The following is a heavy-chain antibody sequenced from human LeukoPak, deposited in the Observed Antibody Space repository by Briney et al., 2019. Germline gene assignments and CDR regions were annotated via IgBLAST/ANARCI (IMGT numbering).Heavy chain of an antibody. Sequence: GGSLRLSCAASGFTFSTYWMHWVRQAPGKGPVWVSRISTDGRSTYYADSVKGRFTISRDNAKNTLYLQMNSLRDEDTAVFYCARSRYDYIWGIDYWGQGTLVTISS. CDR2: ISTDGRST. V-gene: IGHV3-74*01. D-gene: IGHD3-16*01. CDR1: GFTFSTYW. CDR3: ARSRYDYIWGIDY. J-gene: IGHJ4*02.